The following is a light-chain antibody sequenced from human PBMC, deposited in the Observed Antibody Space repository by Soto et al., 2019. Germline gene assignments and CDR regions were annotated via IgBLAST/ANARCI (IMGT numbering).Light chain of an antibody. J-gene: IGLJ2*01. V-gene: IGLV2-14*01. CDR1: SSDIGGYKF. CDR2: EDP. Sequence: QSVLTQPAAISGSPRQSLTIPCTATSSDIGGYKFVSRYQQHPAKTPKLIIYEDPYRPSGTLERFSGSESGNTASPTISGLQGDYEGDYYCATYTATPTLIFGGGTKVTV. CDR3: ATYTATPTLI.